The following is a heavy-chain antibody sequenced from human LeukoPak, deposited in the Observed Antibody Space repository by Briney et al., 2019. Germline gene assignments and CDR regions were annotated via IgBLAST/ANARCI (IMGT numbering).Heavy chain of an antibody. J-gene: IGHJ3*02. Sequence: ASVKVSCKASGYTFTSYGISWVRQAPGQGLEWMGWISAYNGNTNFAQKLQGRITMTTDTSTSTAYMELRSLRSDDTAVYYCARDYSSGWYSMGAFDIWGQGTMVTVSS. CDR1: GYTFTSYG. V-gene: IGHV1-18*01. D-gene: IGHD6-19*01. CDR3: ARDYSSGWYSMGAFDI. CDR2: ISAYNGNT.